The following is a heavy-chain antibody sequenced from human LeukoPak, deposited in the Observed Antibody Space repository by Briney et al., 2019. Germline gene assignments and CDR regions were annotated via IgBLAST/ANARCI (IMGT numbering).Heavy chain of an antibody. J-gene: IGHJ2*01. D-gene: IGHD7-27*01. Sequence: GGSLRLSCAASGFTFSSYDMHMHWVGQATGKGLEWVSSIGTAADTSYPGSVKGRFTISREDARNSLYLQMNSLRAGATAVYYCARSVNWGSLGFYFDLWGRGTLVTVSS. V-gene: IGHV3-13*01. CDR1: GFTFSSYD. CDR2: IGTAADT. CDR3: ARSVNWGSLGFYFDL.